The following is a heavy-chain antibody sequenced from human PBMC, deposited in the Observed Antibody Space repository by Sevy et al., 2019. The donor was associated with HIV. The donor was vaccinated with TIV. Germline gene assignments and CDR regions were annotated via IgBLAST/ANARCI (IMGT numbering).Heavy chain of an antibody. Sequence: SETLSLTCTVSGASISSSGYYWGWIRQPPGKGLEWIASINYSGTTFYNPSLKSRVTISADTSKNQFSLRLSSVTAADSSIYFCVGPKLTYTNGWHYFDYWGQGTVVTVSS. CDR3: VGPKLTYTNGWHYFDY. D-gene: IGHD6-25*01. CDR1: GASISSSGYY. V-gene: IGHV4-39*01. J-gene: IGHJ4*02. CDR2: INYSGTT.